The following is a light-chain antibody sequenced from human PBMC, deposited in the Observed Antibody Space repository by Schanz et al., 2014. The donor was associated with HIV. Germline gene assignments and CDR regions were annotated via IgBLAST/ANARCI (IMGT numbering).Light chain of an antibody. V-gene: IGLV2-8*01. CDR3: SSYTSSSTWV. J-gene: IGLJ3*02. Sequence: QSALTQPASASGSPGQSVTISCTGTSSDVGGHNYVSWYQHHPGKAPKLIIFEVSERPSGVPDRFSGSKSGNTASLTVSGLQAEDEADYYCSSYTSSSTWVFGGGTKLTVL. CDR2: EVS. CDR1: SSDVGGHNY.